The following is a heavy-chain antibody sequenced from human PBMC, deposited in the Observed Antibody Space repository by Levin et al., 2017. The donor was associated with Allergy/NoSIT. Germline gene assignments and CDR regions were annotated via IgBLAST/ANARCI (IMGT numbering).Heavy chain of an antibody. V-gene: IGHV1-2*02. J-gene: IGHJ3*02. CDR1: GYTFTGYY. CDR3: ARDPRGYSGYDNKEDAFDI. Sequence: ASVKVSCKASGYTFTGYYTHWVRQAPGQGLEWMGWINPNSGGTNYAQKFQGRVTMTRDTSISTAYMELSRLRSDDTAVYYCARDPRGYSGYDNKEDAFDIWGQGTMVTVSS. D-gene: IGHD5-12*01. CDR2: INPNSGGT.